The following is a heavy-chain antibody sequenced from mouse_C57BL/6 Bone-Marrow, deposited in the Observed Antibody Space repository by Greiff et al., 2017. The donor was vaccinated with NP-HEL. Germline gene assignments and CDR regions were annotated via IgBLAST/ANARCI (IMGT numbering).Heavy chain of an antibody. CDR3: ARSPSSYYYGPVDY. D-gene: IGHD1-1*01. CDR2: INPSNGGT. V-gene: IGHV1-53*01. J-gene: IGHJ4*01. CDR1: GYTFTSYW. Sequence: QVQLKQPGTDLVKPRASVKLSCTASGYTFTSYWMHWVQQTPGQGLEWIGNINPSNGGTNYNEKFTGKATLTVDKSSSTAYMQLRILTSEDSAVYDSARSPSSYYYGPVDYGGQGPSVTVSA.